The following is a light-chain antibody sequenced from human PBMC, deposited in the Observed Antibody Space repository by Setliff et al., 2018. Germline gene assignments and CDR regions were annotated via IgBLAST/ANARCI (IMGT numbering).Light chain of an antibody. CDR2: DVT. V-gene: IGLV2-11*01. Sequence: QSALTQPRSVSGSPGQSVTISCTGTSGDIGGYNYVSWYQQHPGKAPKLMIYDVTKRPSGVPDRFSGSKSGNTASLTISGLQADDEADYYCCSYAGSYTLVFGGGTK. J-gene: IGLJ2*01. CDR1: SGDIGGYNY. CDR3: CSYAGSYTLV.